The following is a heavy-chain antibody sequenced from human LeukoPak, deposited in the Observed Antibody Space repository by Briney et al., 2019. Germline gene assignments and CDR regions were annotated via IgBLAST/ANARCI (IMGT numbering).Heavy chain of an antibody. Sequence: SETLSLTCTVSGYSISSGYYWGWIRQPPGKGLEWIGSIYHSGSTYYNPSLKSRVTISVDTSKNQFSLKLSSVTAADTAVYYCAGDYSEWFLWDYWGQGTLVTVSS. V-gene: IGHV4-38-2*02. D-gene: IGHD3-3*01. CDR2: IYHSGST. CDR1: GYSISSGYY. J-gene: IGHJ4*02. CDR3: AGDYSEWFLWDY.